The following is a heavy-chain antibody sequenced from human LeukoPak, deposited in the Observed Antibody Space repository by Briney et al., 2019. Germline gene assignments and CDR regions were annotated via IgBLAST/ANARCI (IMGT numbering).Heavy chain of an antibody. J-gene: IGHJ4*02. CDR2: INHSGST. CDR1: GGSFSGYY. CDR3: ARGGGYDSD. V-gene: IGHV4-34*01. D-gene: IGHD5-12*01. Sequence: SETLSLTCAVYGGSFSGYYWSWIRQPPGKGLEWIGEINHSGSTNYTPSLKSRVPISVDTSKNHFSLKLSSVTAADPAVYYCARGGGYDSDWGQGTLVTVSS.